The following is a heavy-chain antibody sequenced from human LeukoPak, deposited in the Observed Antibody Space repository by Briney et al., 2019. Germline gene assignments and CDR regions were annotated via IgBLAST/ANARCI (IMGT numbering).Heavy chain of an antibody. J-gene: IGHJ6*02. CDR2: IKPNSGGT. CDR1: GYTFSGYY. CDR3: ARDQNGMDV. V-gene: IGHV1-2*02. Sequence: GPGKVSCKASGYTFSGYYMHWVRQAPGQGLEWMGLIKPNSGGTNYGQKFQGRVTMTRDTSISTAYMELSRLRSDDTAVYYCARDQNGMDVWGQGTTVTVSS.